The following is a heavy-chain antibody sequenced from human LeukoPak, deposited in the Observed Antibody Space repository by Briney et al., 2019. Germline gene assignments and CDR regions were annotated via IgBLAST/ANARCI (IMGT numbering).Heavy chain of an antibody. CDR1: GFTFSNFG. V-gene: IGHV3-30*02. Sequence: GGSLRLSCAASGFTFSNFGMHWVRQAPGKGLEWVAFIRYDGSNKYYADSVKGRFTISRDNSKNTLYLQMNSLRGEDTAVYYCAKDRVLRYFDWLFDLDYWGQGTLVTVSS. CDR3: AKDRVLRYFDWLFDLDY. D-gene: IGHD3-9*01. J-gene: IGHJ4*02. CDR2: IRYDGSNK.